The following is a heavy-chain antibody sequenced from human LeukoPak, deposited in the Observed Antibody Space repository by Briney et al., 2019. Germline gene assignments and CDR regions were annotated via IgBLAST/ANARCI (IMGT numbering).Heavy chain of an antibody. V-gene: IGHV3-30*03. Sequence: GGSLRLSCAASGFTFSDYGMHWVRQAPGKGLEWVAVISYDGSNKYYADSVKGRFTISRGNSKNTLFVQMNSLRVEDTAVYYCARARRADYGNFDYWGQGTLVTVSS. CDR3: ARARRADYGNFDY. CDR1: GFTFSDYG. D-gene: IGHD4/OR15-4a*01. J-gene: IGHJ4*02. CDR2: ISYDGSNK.